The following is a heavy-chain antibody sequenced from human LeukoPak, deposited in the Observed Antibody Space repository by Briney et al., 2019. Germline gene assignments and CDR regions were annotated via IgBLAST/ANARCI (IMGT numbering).Heavy chain of an antibody. J-gene: IGHJ4*02. CDR3: ARRYYYNLGSFPFDF. CDR1: GGPFSGYF. D-gene: IGHD3-10*01. V-gene: IGHV4-34*01. Sequence: SETLSLTCAVSGGPFSGYFWSWIRQSSGKGLEWIREIHNSGTTNYNPSLNSRVTISEDTSKNQFYLNLSSVTAADTAVYYCARRYYYNLGSFPFDFWGQGTLVTVSP. CDR2: IHNSGTT.